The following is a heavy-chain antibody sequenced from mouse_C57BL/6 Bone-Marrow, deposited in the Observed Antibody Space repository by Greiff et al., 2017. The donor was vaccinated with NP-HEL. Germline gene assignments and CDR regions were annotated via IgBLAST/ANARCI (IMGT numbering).Heavy chain of an antibody. CDR1: GFTFSDYG. D-gene: IGHD2-5*01. J-gene: IGHJ3*01. Sequence: EVKLVESGGGLVQPGGSLKLSCAASGFTFSDYGMAWVRQAPRKGPEWVAFISNLAYSIYYADTVTGRFTISRENAKNPLYLEMSSLRSEDTAMYYCARLDYSNSWFAYWGQGTLVTVSA. CDR2: ISNLAYSI. CDR3: ARLDYSNSWFAY. V-gene: IGHV5-15*01.